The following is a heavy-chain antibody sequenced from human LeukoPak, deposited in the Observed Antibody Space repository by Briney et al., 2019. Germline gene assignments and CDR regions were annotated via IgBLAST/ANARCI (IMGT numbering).Heavy chain of an antibody. V-gene: IGHV1-69*05. J-gene: IGHJ4*02. Sequence: PGSSVKVSCKASGGTLSSYAISWVRQAPGQGLEWMGGIIPIFGTANYAQKFQGRVTITTDESTSTAYMELSSLRSEDTAVYYCARDPRYYGTGSSGFDYWGQGTLVTVSS. CDR2: IIPIFGTA. CDR3: ARDPRYYGTGSSGFDY. CDR1: GGTLSSYA. D-gene: IGHD3-10*01.